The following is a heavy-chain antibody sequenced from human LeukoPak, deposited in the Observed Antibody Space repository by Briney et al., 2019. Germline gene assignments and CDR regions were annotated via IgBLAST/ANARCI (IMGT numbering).Heavy chain of an antibody. CDR2: INHSGST. J-gene: IGHJ5*02. CDR3: ARDGPLGYCSSTSCYNRGWWFDP. D-gene: IGHD2-2*02. Sequence: SETLSLTCAVYGGSFSGYYWSWIRQPPGKGLEWIGEINHSGSTNYNPSLKSRVTISVDTSKNQFSLKLSSVTAADTAVYYCARDGPLGYCSSTSCYNRGWWFDPWGQGTLVTVSS. V-gene: IGHV4-34*01. CDR1: GGSFSGYY.